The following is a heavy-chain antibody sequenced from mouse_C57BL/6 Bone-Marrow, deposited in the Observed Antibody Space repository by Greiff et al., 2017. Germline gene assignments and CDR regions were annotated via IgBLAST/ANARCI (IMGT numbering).Heavy chain of an antibody. CDR3: AIYGSSPFAY. V-gene: IGHV1-80*01. J-gene: IGHJ3*01. Sequence: QVHVKQSGAELVKPGASVKISCKASGYAFSSYWMNWVKQRPGKGLEWIGQIYPGDGDTNYNGKFKGKATLTADKSSSTAYMQLSSLTSEDSAVYFCAIYGSSPFAYWGQGTLVTVSA. CDR1: GYAFSSYW. CDR2: IYPGDGDT. D-gene: IGHD1-1*01.